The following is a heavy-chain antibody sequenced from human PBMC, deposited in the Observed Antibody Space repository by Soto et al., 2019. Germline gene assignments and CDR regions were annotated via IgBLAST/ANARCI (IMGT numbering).Heavy chain of an antibody. CDR3: ARGIDGGYDSNFDY. D-gene: IGHD5-12*01. J-gene: IGHJ4*02. CDR1: GGSISSGGYY. CDR2: IYYSGST. Sequence: SETLSLTCTVSGGSISSGGYYWSWIRQHPGKGLEWIGYIYYSGSTYYNPFLKSRVTMSVDTSKNQFSLKLSSVTAADTAVYYCARGIDGGYDSNFDYWGQGTLVTVSS. V-gene: IGHV4-31*03.